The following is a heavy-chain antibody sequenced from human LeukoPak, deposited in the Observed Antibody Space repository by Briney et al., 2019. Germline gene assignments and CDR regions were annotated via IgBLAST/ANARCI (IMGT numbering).Heavy chain of an antibody. CDR2: ISGSGGST. J-gene: IGHJ6*03. Sequence: GGSLRLSCAASGFTFSSYAMSWVRQAPGKGLEWVSAISGSGGSTYYADSVKGRFTISRDNSKNTLYLQMNSLRAEDTAVYYCAKVFWQQLVLNYYYYMDVWGKGTTVTVSS. CDR1: GFTFSSYA. D-gene: IGHD6-13*01. V-gene: IGHV3-23*01. CDR3: AKVFWQQLVLNYYYYMDV.